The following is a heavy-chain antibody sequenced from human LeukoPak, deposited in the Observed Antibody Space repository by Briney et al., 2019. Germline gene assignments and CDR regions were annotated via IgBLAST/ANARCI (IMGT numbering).Heavy chain of an antibody. V-gene: IGHV1-2*06. D-gene: IGHD3-10*01. CDR1: GYTFTGYY. CDR2: INPNSGGT. Sequence: ASVKVSCKACGYTFTGYYMHWVRQAPGQGLEWMGRINPNSGGTNYAQKFQGRVTMTRDTSISTAYMELSRLRSDDTAVYYCARALWFGDQYYFDYWGQGTLVTVSA. CDR3: ARALWFGDQYYFDY. J-gene: IGHJ4*02.